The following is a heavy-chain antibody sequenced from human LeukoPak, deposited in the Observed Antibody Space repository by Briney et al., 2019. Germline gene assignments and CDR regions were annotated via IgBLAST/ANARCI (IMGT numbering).Heavy chain of an antibody. Sequence: GGSLRLPCAASGFVFSSYAMSWVRQAPGKGLEWVSAISGSGGSTYYADSVKGRFTISRDNSKNTLYLQMNSLRAEDTAVYYCAKDHVVVAARDWGQGTLVTVSS. V-gene: IGHV3-23*01. J-gene: IGHJ4*02. CDR1: GFVFSSYA. CDR3: AKDHVVVAARD. CDR2: ISGSGGST. D-gene: IGHD2-15*01.